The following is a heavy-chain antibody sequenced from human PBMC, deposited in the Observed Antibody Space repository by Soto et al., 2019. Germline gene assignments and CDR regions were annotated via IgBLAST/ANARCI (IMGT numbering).Heavy chain of an antibody. CDR2: IIPIFGTA. Sequence: QVQLVQSGAEVKKPGASVKVSCKASGGTFSSYASSWVRQAPGQGLEWMGGIIPIFGTANYAQKFQGRVTITADEATSTAYMEVSSLRSEVTAVYYCARGSRSTVTTAGSFDCWGQRALVTDS. CDR3: ARGSRSTVTTAGSFDC. CDR1: GGTFSSYA. D-gene: IGHD4-17*01. J-gene: IGHJ4*02. V-gene: IGHV1-69*01.